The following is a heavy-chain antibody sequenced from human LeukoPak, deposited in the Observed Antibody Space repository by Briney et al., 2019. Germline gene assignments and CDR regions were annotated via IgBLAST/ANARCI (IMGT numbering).Heavy chain of an antibody. CDR3: AKVSFEQWLVRWGYFAY. V-gene: IGHV3-23*01. J-gene: IGHJ4*02. Sequence: GGSLRLSCAASGFTFDTYAMSWVRQAPGKGLEWVSAISGSGGSTYYADSVKSRFTISRDNSKNTLYLQMNSLRAEDTAVYYCAKVSFEQWLVRWGYFAYWGQGTLVTVSS. CDR2: ISGSGGST. D-gene: IGHD6-19*01. CDR1: GFTFDTYA.